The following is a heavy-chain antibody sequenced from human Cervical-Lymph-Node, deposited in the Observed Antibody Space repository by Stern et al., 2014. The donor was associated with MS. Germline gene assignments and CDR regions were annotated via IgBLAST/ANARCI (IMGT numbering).Heavy chain of an antibody. CDR3: AHRTAGPFDY. CDR2: IYGDDQK. CDR1: GFSLSTSGLG. V-gene: IGHV2-5*02. Sequence: QVTLKESGPALVKPTQTLTLTCTFSGFSLSTSGLGVGWIRQPPGEALVWLAYIYGDDQKRYSPSLKSRLTITKDTSKNQVVLTLTNVDPVDTATYYCAHRTAGPFDYWGQGTLVTVSS. J-gene: IGHJ4*02.